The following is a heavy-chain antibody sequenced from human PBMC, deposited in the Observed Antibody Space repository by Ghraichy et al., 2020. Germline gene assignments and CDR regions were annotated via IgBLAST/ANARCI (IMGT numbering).Heavy chain of an antibody. J-gene: IGHJ4*02. CDR2: INTNTGNP. CDR3: LRDADY. Sequence: ASVKVSCKIGRAHFSTPATRFQLVCPVQLIEWMGWINTNTGNPTYAQGFTERFVFSLDTSVSTAYLQISSLKAEDTAVYYCLRDADYWGQGSLVTVSS. CDR1: RAHFSTPA. V-gene: IGHV7-4-1*02.